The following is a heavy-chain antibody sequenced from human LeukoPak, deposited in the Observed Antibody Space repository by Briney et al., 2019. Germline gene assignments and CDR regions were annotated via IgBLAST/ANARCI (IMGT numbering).Heavy chain of an antibody. CDR2: ISGSGGST. Sequence: PGGSLRLSCAASGFTFSSYAMSWVRQAPGKGLEWVSAISGSGGSTYYADSVKGRSTISRDNSKNTLYLQMNSLRAEDTAVYYCAKDRGSSSWLTFDAFDIWGQGTMVTVSS. D-gene: IGHD6-13*01. J-gene: IGHJ3*02. V-gene: IGHV3-23*01. CDR1: GFTFSSYA. CDR3: AKDRGSSSWLTFDAFDI.